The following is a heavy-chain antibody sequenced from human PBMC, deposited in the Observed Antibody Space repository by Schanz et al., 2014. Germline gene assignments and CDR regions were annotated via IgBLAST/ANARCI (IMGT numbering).Heavy chain of an antibody. V-gene: IGHV4-30-4*07. Sequence: QVQLQESGPGLVKPSQTLSLTCAVSGGSISSGGYTWSWIRQPPGKGLEWIGYIYYSGSTYYNPSLKGRVTISVDRSKNQFSLMLGSVPAADTAVYYCARAAGPVDYWGQGTLVTVSS. CDR3: ARAAGPVDY. D-gene: IGHD6-13*01. CDR2: IYYSGST. J-gene: IGHJ4*02. CDR1: GGSISSGGYT.